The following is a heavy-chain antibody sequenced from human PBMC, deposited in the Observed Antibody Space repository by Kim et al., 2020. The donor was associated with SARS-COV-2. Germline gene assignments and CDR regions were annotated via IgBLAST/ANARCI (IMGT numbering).Heavy chain of an antibody. CDR3: ASGGLRLGELSLSN. V-gene: IGHV4-34*01. J-gene: IGHJ4*02. D-gene: IGHD3-16*02. Sequence: SETLSLTCAVYGGSFSGYYWSWIRQPPGKGLEWIGEINHSGSTNYNPSLKSRVTISVDTSKNQFSLKLSSVTAADTAVYYCASGGLRLGELSLSNWGQGTLVTVSS. CDR2: INHSGST. CDR1: GGSFSGYY.